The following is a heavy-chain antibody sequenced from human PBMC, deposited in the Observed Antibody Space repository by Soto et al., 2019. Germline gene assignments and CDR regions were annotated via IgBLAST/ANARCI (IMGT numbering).Heavy chain of an antibody. CDR2: IIPIFGTA. CDR3: ARGSKRYDYGDYDAFEI. J-gene: IGHJ3*02. D-gene: IGHD4-17*01. V-gene: IGHV1-69*13. CDR1: GCTFSNYA. Sequence: SVKVSCKASGCTFSNYAISWVRQAPGQGLEWMGGIIPIFGTANYAQKFQGRVTITADESTGTAYMELSSLRSEDTAVYYCARGSKRYDYGDYDAFEILGQGTMVNGSS.